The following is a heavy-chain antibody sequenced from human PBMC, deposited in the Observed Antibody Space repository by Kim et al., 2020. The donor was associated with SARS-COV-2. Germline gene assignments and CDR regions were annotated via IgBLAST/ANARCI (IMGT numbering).Heavy chain of an antibody. CDR2: INHSGST. CDR3: ARHPYYYDSSGYYYFDY. Sequence: SETLSLTCAVYGGSFSGYYWSWIRQPPGKGLEWIGEINHSGSTNYNPSLKSRVTISVDTSKNQFSLKLSSVTAADTAVYYCARHPYYYDSSGYYYFDYWGQGTLVTVSS. V-gene: IGHV4-34*01. CDR1: GGSFSGYY. J-gene: IGHJ4*02. D-gene: IGHD3-22*01.